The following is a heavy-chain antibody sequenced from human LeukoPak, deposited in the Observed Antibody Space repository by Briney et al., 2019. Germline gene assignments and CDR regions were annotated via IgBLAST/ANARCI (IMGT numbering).Heavy chain of an antibody. CDR1: GGSISSSSYY. J-gene: IGHJ4*02. V-gene: IGHV4-39*01. CDR2: IYYSGST. CDR3: ARSIPDIAARPSSSFQDY. Sequence: SETLSLTCTVSGGSISSSSYYWGWIRQPPGKGLEWIGSIYYSGSTYYNPSLKSRVTISVDTSKNQFSLKLSSVTAADTAVYYCARSIPDIAARPSSSFQDYWGQGTLVTVSS. D-gene: IGHD6-6*01.